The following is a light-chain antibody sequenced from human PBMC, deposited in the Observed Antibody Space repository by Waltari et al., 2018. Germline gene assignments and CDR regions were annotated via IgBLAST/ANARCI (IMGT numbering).Light chain of an antibody. CDR1: SLRSYY. V-gene: IGLV3-19*01. CDR3: NSRDSSGNHLV. CDR2: GKN. Sequence: SSELTQHPAVSVALGQTVRITCKGDSLRSYYASWYQQKPGQAPVLVIYGKNNRPSGIPDRFSGSSSGNTASLTITGAQAEDEADYYCNSRDSSGNHLVFGGGTKLTVL. J-gene: IGLJ2*01.